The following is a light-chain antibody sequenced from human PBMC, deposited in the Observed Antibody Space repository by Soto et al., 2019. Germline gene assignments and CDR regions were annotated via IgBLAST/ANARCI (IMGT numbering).Light chain of an antibody. CDR1: QSVSISY. J-gene: IGKJ4*01. V-gene: IGKV3-15*01. CDR2: GAS. CDR3: QQYSRSPLT. Sequence: EIVMTQSPATLSVSPGERATLSCRSSQSVSISYLAWYQQKPGHAPRLXIYGASSRATGIPARFSGSGSGTEFTLTISSLQSEDFAVYYCQQYSRSPLTFGGGTKVDIK.